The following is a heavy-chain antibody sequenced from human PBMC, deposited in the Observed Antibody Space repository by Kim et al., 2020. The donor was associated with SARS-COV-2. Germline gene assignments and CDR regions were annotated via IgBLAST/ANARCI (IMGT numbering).Heavy chain of an antibody. Sequence: ASVKVSCKASGYTFTSYALHWVRQAPGQRLEWMGWIFAGNNNTKYSQKFQGRVTITRDTSANTAYMELSSLRSEDTAVYYCARFGFNYGSGSYYIPSYYFDYWGQGTLVTVSS. V-gene: IGHV1-3*01. J-gene: IGHJ4*02. CDR3: ARFGFNYGSGSYYIPSYYFDY. CDR2: IFAGNNNT. D-gene: IGHD3-10*01. CDR1: GYTFTSYA.